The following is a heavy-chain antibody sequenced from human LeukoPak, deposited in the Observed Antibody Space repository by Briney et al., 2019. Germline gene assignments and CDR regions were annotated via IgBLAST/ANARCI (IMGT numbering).Heavy chain of an antibody. CDR2: ISAYNGNT. CDR3: ARDGELLPPSYVDF. D-gene: IGHD1-26*01. J-gene: IGHJ4*02. Sequence: GASVKVSCKASGYTFTGYGISWVRQAPGQGLDWMGWISAYNGNTNYAQKLQGRVTMTTDTSRSTAYMELRSLRSDDTAVYYCARDGELLPPSYVDFWGQGTLVTVSS. CDR1: GYTFTGYG. V-gene: IGHV1-18*01.